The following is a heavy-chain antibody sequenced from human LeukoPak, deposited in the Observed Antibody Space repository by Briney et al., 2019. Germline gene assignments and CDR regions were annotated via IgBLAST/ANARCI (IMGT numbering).Heavy chain of an antibody. Sequence: GGSLRLSCAASGFTVSSNYMSWVRPAPGKGLEWVSVIYSGGSTYYADSVKGRFTISRDNSKNTLYLQMNSLRAEDTAVYYCARAPGSGSYYPYWGQGTLVTVSS. J-gene: IGHJ4*02. V-gene: IGHV3-53*01. D-gene: IGHD3-10*01. CDR2: IYSGGST. CDR3: ARAPGSGSYYPY. CDR1: GFTVSSNY.